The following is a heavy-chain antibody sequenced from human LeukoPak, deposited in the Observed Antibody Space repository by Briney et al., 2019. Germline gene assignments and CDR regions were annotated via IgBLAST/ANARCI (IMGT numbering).Heavy chain of an antibody. CDR2: INHSGST. CDR1: GWSFSGYY. D-gene: IGHD6-19*01. V-gene: IGHV4-34*01. J-gene: IGHJ4*02. Sequence: SETLSLTCAVYGWSFSGYYWSWIRQPPGKGLEWIGEINHSGSTNYNPSLKSRVTISVDTSKNQFSLKLSSVTAADTAVYYCARPHGAVAGTEDYFDYWGQGTLVTVSS. CDR3: ARPHGAVAGTEDYFDY.